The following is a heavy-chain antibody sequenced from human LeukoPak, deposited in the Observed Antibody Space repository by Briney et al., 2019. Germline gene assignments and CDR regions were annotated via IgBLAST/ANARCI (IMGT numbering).Heavy chain of an antibody. D-gene: IGHD2-15*01. CDR1: GFTFSSYG. CDR2: ISYDGSNK. J-gene: IGHJ6*02. V-gene: IGHV3-30*18. CDR3: VKIYCSGGSCTNYYGMDV. Sequence: GGSLRLSCAASGFTFSSYGMHWVRQAPGKGLEWVAVISYDGSNKYYADSVKGRFTISRDNSKNTLYLQMNSLRAEDTAVYYCVKIYCSGGSCTNYYGMDVWGQGTTVTVSS.